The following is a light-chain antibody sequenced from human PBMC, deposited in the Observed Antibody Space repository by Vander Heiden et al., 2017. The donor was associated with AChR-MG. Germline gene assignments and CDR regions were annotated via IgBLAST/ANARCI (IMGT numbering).Light chain of an antibody. CDR1: QSISSW. CDR3: QQYNSPPYT. V-gene: IGKV1-5*03. Sequence: DTQMTQSPSTLSASVGDRVTITCRASQSISSWLAWYQQKPGKAPKLLIYKASSLESGVPSRFSGSGSGTEFTLTISSLQPDDFATYYCQQYNSPPYTFGQGTKLEIK. CDR2: KAS. J-gene: IGKJ2*01.